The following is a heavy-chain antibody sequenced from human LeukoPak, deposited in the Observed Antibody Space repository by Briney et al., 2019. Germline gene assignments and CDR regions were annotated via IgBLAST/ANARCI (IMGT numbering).Heavy chain of an antibody. V-gene: IGHV3-23*01. CDR3: ARPLAVAGRHYYGMDV. J-gene: IGHJ6*02. CDR2: ISGSGGST. Sequence: GGSLRLSCAASGFTFSSYAMSWVRQAPGKGLEWVSAISGSGGSTYYADSVKGRFTISRDNSKNTLYLQMNSLRAEDTAVYYCARPLAVAGRHYYGMDVWGQGTTVTVSS. CDR1: GFTFSSYA. D-gene: IGHD6-19*01.